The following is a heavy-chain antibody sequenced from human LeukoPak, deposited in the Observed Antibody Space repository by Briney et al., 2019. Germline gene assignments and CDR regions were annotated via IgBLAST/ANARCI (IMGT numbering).Heavy chain of an antibody. CDR1: GLTFSNYA. Sequence: GGSLRLSCAASGLTFSNYAMSWVRQAPGKGLEWVSLISGSGGITYYADSVKGRFTISRDNSKNTLYLQMDSLRAEDTAVYYCAKDSAAVGGPTTDWGQGTLVTVSS. J-gene: IGHJ4*02. D-gene: IGHD6-13*01. CDR3: AKDSAAVGGPTTD. CDR2: ISGSGGIT. V-gene: IGHV3-23*01.